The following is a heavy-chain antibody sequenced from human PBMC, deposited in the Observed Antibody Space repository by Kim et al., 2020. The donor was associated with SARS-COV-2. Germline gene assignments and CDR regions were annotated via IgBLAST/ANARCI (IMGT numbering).Heavy chain of an antibody. J-gene: IGHJ3*02. D-gene: IGHD3-10*01. V-gene: IGHV3-74*01. Sequence: GGSLRLSCATSGFTFTSYRIHWVRQAPGKGLVWVSDINNDGSITRYADAVKGRFTISRDNAKNTVYLQMNSLGAEDPALYYCARAVPVTFDIWGQGAMATVS. CDR2: INNDGSIT. CDR1: GFTFTSYR. CDR3: ARAVPVTFDI.